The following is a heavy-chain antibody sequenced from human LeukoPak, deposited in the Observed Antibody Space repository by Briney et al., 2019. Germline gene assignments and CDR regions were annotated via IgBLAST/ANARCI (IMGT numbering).Heavy chain of an antibody. CDR1: GFTLSNYW. V-gene: IGHV3-74*01. Sequence: PGGSLRLSCSASGFTLSNYWMHWVRQAPGKGLVWVSRINTDGSSTNYADSVKGRFTVSRGNAKNTLYLQMNRLRAEDTAVYDCARVIGWDEPFDIWGQGTMVTVSS. CDR3: ARVIGWDEPFDI. D-gene: IGHD1-26*01. CDR2: INTDGSST. J-gene: IGHJ3*02.